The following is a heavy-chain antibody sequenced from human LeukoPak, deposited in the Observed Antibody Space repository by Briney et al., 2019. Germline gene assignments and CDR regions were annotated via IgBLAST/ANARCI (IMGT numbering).Heavy chain of an antibody. CDR3: ARDAGNSGYGCDL. D-gene: IGHD5-12*01. J-gene: IGHJ5*02. CDR1: GFTFSAYW. V-gene: IGHV3-7*01. CDR2: IKQDGSEK. Sequence: GGSLRLSCAASGFTFSAYWMSWVRQAPGKGLEWVANIKQDGSEKYYVDSVKGRFTFSRDNAKNSLYLQMNSLRAEDTAVYYCARDAGNSGYGCDLWGQGTLVTVSS.